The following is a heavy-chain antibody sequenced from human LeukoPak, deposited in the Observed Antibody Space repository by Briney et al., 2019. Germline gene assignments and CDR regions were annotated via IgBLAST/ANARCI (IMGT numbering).Heavy chain of an antibody. CDR1: GFTVSSNY. CDR3: ARDKRGYAGFDY. J-gene: IGHJ4*02. CDR2: IYSGGST. D-gene: IGHD5-12*01. Sequence: GGSLRLSCAASGFTVSSNYMSWVRQAPGKGLEWVSVIYSGGSTYYAASVKGRFTISRDISKNTLYLQMNSLRAEDTAVYYCARDKRGYAGFDYWGQGTLVTVSS. V-gene: IGHV3-66*01.